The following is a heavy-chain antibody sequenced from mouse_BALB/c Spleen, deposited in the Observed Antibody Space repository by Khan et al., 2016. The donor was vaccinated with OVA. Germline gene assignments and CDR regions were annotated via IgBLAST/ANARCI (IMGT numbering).Heavy chain of an antibody. V-gene: IGHV1-15*01. D-gene: IGHD2-13*01. CDR3: TRGRVTRVAHFDY. J-gene: IGHJ2*01. CDR2: IDPETGGT. CDR1: GYTFTDYE. Sequence: QVRLQQSGAELVRPGASVTLSCKASGYTFTDYEMYWVKQTPVHGLEWIGTIDPETGGTASNQKFKGKATLTADKSSSTAYMELRSLTSEDSAVYYCTRGRVTRVAHFDYWGQGTTLTVSS.